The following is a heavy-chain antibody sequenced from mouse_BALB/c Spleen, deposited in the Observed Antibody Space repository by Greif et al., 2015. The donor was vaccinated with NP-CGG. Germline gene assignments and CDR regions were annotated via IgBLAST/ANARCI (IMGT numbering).Heavy chain of an antibody. D-gene: IGHD1-1*02. J-gene: IGHJ4*01. V-gene: IGHV1S81*02. Sequence: VQLVESGAELVKPGASVKLSCKASGYTFTSYYMYWVKQRPGQGLEWIGGINPSNGGTNFNEKFKSKATLTVDKSSSTAYMQLSSLTSEDSAVYYCTRYGGLDHFYAMDYWGQGTSVTVSS. CDR1: GYTFTSYY. CDR2: INPSNGGT. CDR3: TRYGGLDHFYAMDY.